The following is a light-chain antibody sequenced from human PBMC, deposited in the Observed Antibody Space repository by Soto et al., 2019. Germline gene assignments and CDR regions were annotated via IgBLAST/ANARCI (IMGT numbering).Light chain of an antibody. CDR1: QSVSSTY. CDR3: QHYDTSPPMYT. J-gene: IGKJ2*01. CDR2: GAS. V-gene: IGKV3-20*01. Sequence: EIVLTQSPGTLSLSPGEGATLSCRASQSVSSTYLAWYQQKPGQAPRLLICGASSRATGIPDRFSGSGSGTDFTLTISRLEPEDFAVYYCQHYDTSPPMYTFGQGTKLEIK.